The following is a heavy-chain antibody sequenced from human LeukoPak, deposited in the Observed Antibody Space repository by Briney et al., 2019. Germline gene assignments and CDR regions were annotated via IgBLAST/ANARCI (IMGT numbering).Heavy chain of an antibody. V-gene: IGHV4-61*02. J-gene: IGHJ3*02. CDR3: AREKDDYGGNSGAFDI. CDR2: VYTSGST. D-gene: IGHD4-23*01. Sequence: SETLSLTCTVSGGSISSGGYYWSWIRQPAGKGLEWIGRVYTSGSTNYNPSLKSRVTISVDTSKNQFSLKLSSVTAADTAVYYCAREKDDYGGNSGAFDIWGQGTMVTVSS. CDR1: GGSISSGGYY.